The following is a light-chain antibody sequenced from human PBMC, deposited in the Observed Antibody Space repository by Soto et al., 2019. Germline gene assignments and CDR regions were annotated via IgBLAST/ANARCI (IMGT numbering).Light chain of an antibody. V-gene: IGLV1-44*01. CDR1: RCNIGNNA. Sequence: QSVLTQPPSASGTPGQRVTISCSGSRCNIGNNAVTWYQQFPGTAPKLLIYNNNQRPSGVPDRFSGSKSGTSASLAISGLQSEDEADYYCATWDDSLNARVVFGGGTKLTVL. CDR2: NNN. J-gene: IGLJ3*02. CDR3: ATWDDSLNARVV.